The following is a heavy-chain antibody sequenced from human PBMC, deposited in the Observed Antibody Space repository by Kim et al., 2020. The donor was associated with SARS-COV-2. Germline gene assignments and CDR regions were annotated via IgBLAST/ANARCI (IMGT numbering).Heavy chain of an antibody. CDR3: ARGPLTGTGYDNWFDP. D-gene: IGHD1-20*01. J-gene: IGHJ5*02. CDR1: GGTFSSYA. Sequence: SVKVSCKASGGTFSSYAISWVRQAPGQGLEWMGGIIPIFGTANYAQKFQGRVTITADESTSTAYMELSSLRSEDTAVYYCARGPLTGTGYDNWFDPWGQGTLVTVSS. CDR2: IIPIFGTA. V-gene: IGHV1-69*13.